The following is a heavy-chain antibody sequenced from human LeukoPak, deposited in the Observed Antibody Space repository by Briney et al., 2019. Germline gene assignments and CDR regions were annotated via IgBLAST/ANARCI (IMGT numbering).Heavy chain of an antibody. J-gene: IGHJ6*02. CDR3: ARHRSGGYYYYYGMDV. Sequence: SETLSLTCTVSGGSISSSSYYWGWIRQPTGKGLEWIGSMHYSGTTYYNSSLKSRVTISVGTSKNQFSLKLSSVTAADTAVYYCARHRSGGYYYYYGMDVWGQGTTVTVSS. D-gene: IGHD4-23*01. CDR1: GGSISSSSYY. CDR2: MHYSGTT. V-gene: IGHV4-39*01.